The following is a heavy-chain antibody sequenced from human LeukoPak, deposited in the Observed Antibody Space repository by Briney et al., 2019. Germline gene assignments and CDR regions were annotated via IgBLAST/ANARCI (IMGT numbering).Heavy chain of an antibody. J-gene: IGHJ6*03. CDR3: ARGRRLYRYSLYCYYMDV. CDR1: GGSFSGYY. D-gene: IGHD2-2*02. V-gene: IGHV4-34*01. Sequence: SETLSLTCAVYGGSFSGYYWSWIRQPPGKGLEWIGEINHSGSTNYNPSLKSRVTISVDTSKNQFSLKLSSVTAADTAVYYCARGRRLYRYSLYCYYMDVWGKGTTVTVSS. CDR2: INHSGST.